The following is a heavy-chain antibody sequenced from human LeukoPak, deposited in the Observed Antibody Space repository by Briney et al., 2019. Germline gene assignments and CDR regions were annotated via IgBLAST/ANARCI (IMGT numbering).Heavy chain of an antibody. CDR2: IYYSGST. CDR1: GGSVNSGSYY. D-gene: IGHD5-24*01. CDR3: AREGSTRPYYYYYYGMDV. V-gene: IGHV4-61*01. J-gene: IGHJ6*02. Sequence: SETLSLTCTVSGGSVNSGSYYWSWIRQPPGKGLEWIGYIYYSGSTNYNPSLKSRVTISVDTSKNQFSLKLSSVTAADTAVYYCAREGSTRPYYYYYYGMDVWGQGTTVTVSS.